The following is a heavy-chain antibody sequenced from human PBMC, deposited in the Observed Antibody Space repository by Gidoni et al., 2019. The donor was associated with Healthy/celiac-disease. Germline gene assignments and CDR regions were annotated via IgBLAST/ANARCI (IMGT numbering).Heavy chain of an antibody. Sequence: EVQLVESGGGLVQPGRSLRLSCAASGFTFADYAMHWVRQAPGKGLEWVSGISWNSGSIGYADSVKGRFTISRDNAKNSLYLQMNSLRAEDTALYYCAKGVAIAAAGWSYYYYGMDVWGQGTTVTVSS. V-gene: IGHV3-9*01. CDR3: AKGVAIAAAGWSYYYYGMDV. J-gene: IGHJ6*02. CDR1: GFTFADYA. D-gene: IGHD6-13*01. CDR2: ISWNSGSI.